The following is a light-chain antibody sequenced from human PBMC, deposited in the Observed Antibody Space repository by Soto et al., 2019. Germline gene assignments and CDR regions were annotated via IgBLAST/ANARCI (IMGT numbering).Light chain of an antibody. CDR3: QLFGSSRP. J-gene: IGKJ1*01. CDR1: QSVDSSY. CDR2: GTS. Sequence: EIVLTQSPGTLSLSPGERATLSCRASQSVDSSYLAWYQQKPGQAPRLLMYGTSTRATGTPDRFSGSGSGTDFTLTINRLEPEDFAVYYCQLFGSSRPFGQGTKVDIK. V-gene: IGKV3-20*01.